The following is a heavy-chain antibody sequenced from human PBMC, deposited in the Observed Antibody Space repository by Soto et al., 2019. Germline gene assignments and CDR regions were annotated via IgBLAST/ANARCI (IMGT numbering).Heavy chain of an antibody. D-gene: IGHD3-10*01. CDR2: INHSGST. J-gene: IGHJ6*03. Sequence: SETLSLTCAVYGGSFSGYYWSWIRQPPGKGLEWIGEINHSGSTNYNPSLKSRVTISVDTSKNQFSLKLSSVTAADTAVYYCARGRCPKGCMVRGGKYYYMDVWGKGTTVTVSS. CDR3: ARGRCPKGCMVRGGKYYYMDV. V-gene: IGHV4-34*01. CDR1: GGSFSGYY.